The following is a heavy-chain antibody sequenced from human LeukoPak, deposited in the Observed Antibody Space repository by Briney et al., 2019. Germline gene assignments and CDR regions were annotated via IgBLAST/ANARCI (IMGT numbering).Heavy chain of an antibody. D-gene: IGHD6-13*01. Sequence: GASVKVSCKASGGTFSSYAISWVRQAPGQGLEWMGGIIPIFGTANYAQKFQGRVTITADESTSTAYMELSSLRSEDTAVYYCARGGTSSSWFYVGHNWFDPWGQGTLVTVSS. V-gene: IGHV1-69*13. CDR2: IIPIFGTA. CDR3: ARGGTSSSWFYVGHNWFDP. J-gene: IGHJ5*02. CDR1: GGTFSSYA.